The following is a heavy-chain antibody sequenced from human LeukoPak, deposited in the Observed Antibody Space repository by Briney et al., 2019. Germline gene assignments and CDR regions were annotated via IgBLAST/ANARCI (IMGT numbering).Heavy chain of an antibody. Sequence: GGSLRLSCATSGFIFSRYWMSWVRQAPGKGLEWVANINQDESEKNYVDPVKGRFTISRDNAKNSLYLQMNSLRAEDTAVYYCARDHAPPGSSTHFDIWGQGTMVTVSS. D-gene: IGHD1-26*01. CDR2: INQDESEK. V-gene: IGHV3-7*01. CDR1: GFIFSRYW. CDR3: ARDHAPPGSSTHFDI. J-gene: IGHJ3*02.